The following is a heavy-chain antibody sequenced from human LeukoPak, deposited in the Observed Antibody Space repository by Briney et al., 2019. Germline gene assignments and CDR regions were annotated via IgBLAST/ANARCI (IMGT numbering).Heavy chain of an antibody. CDR2: ISWNSGSI. D-gene: IGHD2-15*01. CDR1: GFTVSSNY. CDR3: AKDISAATPWYYFDY. Sequence: GGSLRLSCVVSGFTVSSNYMSWVRQAPGKGLEWVSGISWNSGSIGYADSVKGRFTISRDNAKNSLYLQMNSLRAEDTALYYCAKDISAATPWYYFDYWGQGTLVTVSS. V-gene: IGHV3-9*01. J-gene: IGHJ4*02.